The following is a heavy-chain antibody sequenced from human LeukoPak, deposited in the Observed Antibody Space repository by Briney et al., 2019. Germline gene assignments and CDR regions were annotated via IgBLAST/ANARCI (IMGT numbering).Heavy chain of an antibody. V-gene: IGHV4-59*08. CDR1: GGSISSYY. CDR3: ARHLLVADYYYYAMDV. CDR2: IFYSGST. D-gene: IGHD5-12*01. Sequence: SETLSLTCTVSGGSISSYYWTWIRQPPGQGLEWIGYIFYSGSTNYNPSLKSRVTISVDTSKNQFSLRLSSVTAADPAVYYCARHLLVADYYYYAMDVWGEGTTVTVSS. J-gene: IGHJ6*04.